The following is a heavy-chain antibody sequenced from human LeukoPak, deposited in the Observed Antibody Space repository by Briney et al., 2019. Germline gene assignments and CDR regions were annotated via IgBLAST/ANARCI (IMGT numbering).Heavy chain of an antibody. Sequence: PGGSLRLSCAATGFSFKDYGMHWVRQPPGKGLEWVASISWNGGGADYADSVKGRFTISRDNAKNSLYLQLSSLSPEDTALYYCAKHLRATNTYSFFGLDVWGQGTTVTVSS. V-gene: IGHV3-9*01. J-gene: IGHJ6*02. CDR1: GFSFKDYG. CDR2: ISWNGGGA. D-gene: IGHD1-26*01. CDR3: AKHLRATNTYSFFGLDV.